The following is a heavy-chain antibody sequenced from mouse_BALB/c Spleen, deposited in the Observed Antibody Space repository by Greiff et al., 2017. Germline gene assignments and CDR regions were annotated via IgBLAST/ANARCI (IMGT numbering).Heavy chain of an antibody. CDR2: ISSGGST. Sequence: EVKLVESGGGLVKPGGSLKLSCAASGFTFSSYAMSWVRQTPEKRLEWVASISSGGSTYYPDSVKGRFTISRDNARNILYLQMSSLRSEDTAMYYCASRGYYGSSHWYFDVWGAGTTVTVSS. D-gene: IGHD1-1*01. J-gene: IGHJ1*01. CDR1: GFTFSSYA. CDR3: ASRGYYGSSHWYFDV. V-gene: IGHV5-6-5*01.